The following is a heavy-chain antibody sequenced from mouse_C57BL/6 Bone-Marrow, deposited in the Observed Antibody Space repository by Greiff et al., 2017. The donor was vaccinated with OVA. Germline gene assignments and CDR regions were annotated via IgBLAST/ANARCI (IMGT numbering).Heavy chain of an antibody. CDR1: GYTFTDYY. CDR2: INPKNGGT. CDR3: ARWAITTVVATEGFDV. V-gene: IGHV1-26*01. D-gene: IGHD1-1*01. Sequence: EVKLQQSGPELVKPGASVKISCKASGYTFTDYYMNWVKQSHGKSLEWIGDINPKNGGTSYNQKFKGKATLTVDKSSSTAYMELRSLTSEDSAVYYCARWAITTVVATEGFDVWGTGTTVTVSS. J-gene: IGHJ1*03.